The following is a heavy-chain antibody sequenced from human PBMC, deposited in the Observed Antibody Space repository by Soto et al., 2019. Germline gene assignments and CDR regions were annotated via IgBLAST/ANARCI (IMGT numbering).Heavy chain of an antibody. V-gene: IGHV4-39*01. CDR2: IYSIGST. D-gene: IGHD6-13*01. J-gene: IGHJ6*02. CDR1: GGSISSSSY. Sequence: QLQLQESGPGLVKPSETLSLTCTVSGGSISSSSYWGWIRQPPGKGLEWIGSIYSIGSTYYNPSRTSRVTISVYTSKNQFSLKLGSVTAADTAVYYCRRSSRYSTDVWGQGTTVTVSS. CDR3: RRSSRYSTDV.